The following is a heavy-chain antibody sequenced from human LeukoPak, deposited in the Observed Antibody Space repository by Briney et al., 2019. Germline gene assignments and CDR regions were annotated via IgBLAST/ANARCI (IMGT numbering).Heavy chain of an antibody. Sequence: ASVKVSCKVSGYTRTELSMHWVRQAPGKGLEWMGGFDPEDGETIYAQKFQGRVTMTEDTSTDTAYMELSSLRSEDTAVYYCAANPLYYYGSGSPRFDYWGQGTLVTVSS. V-gene: IGHV1-24*01. CDR2: FDPEDGET. J-gene: IGHJ4*02. D-gene: IGHD3-10*01. CDR1: GYTRTELS. CDR3: AANPLYYYGSGSPRFDY.